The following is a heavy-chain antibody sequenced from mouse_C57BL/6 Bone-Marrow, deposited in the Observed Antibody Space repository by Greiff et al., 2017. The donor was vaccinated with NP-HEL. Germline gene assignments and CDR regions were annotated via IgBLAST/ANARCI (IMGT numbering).Heavy chain of an antibody. V-gene: IGHV1-75*01. Sequence: VQLQQSGPELVKPGASVKISCKASGYTFTDYYINWVKQRPGQGLEWIGWIFPGSGSTYYNEKYKGKATLTVDKSSSTAYMFLSSLTSEDASVYFCARRGDYYGSGYDYWGQGTTLTVSS. CDR1: GYTFTDYY. CDR2: IFPGSGST. D-gene: IGHD1-1*01. J-gene: IGHJ2*01. CDR3: ARRGDYYGSGYDY.